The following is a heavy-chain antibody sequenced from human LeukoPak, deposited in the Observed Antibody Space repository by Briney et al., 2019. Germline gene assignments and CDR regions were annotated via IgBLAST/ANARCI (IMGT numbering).Heavy chain of an antibody. CDR1: GYTFTGYY. D-gene: IGHD5-12*01. Sequence: GASVKVSCKASGYTFTGYYMHWVRQAPGQGLEWMGWINPNSSGTNYAQKFQGRVTITRDTSIGTAYMELSRLRSDDTAVYYCARSLNGIGYDYLDYWGQGTLVTVSS. V-gene: IGHV1-2*02. J-gene: IGHJ4*02. CDR2: INPNSSGT. CDR3: ARSLNGIGYDYLDY.